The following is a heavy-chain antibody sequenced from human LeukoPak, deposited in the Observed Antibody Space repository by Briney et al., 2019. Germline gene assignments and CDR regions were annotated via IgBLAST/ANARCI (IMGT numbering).Heavy chain of an antibody. D-gene: IGHD1-26*01. CDR3: AGEEIVGATLTFDY. Sequence: PSETLSLTCTVSGGSISSSSYYWGWIRQPPGKGLEWIGSIYYSGSTYYNPSLKSRVTISVDTSKNQFSLKLSSVTAADTAVYYCAGEEIVGATLTFDYWGQGTLVTVSS. CDR1: GGSISSSSYY. CDR2: IYYSGST. J-gene: IGHJ4*02. V-gene: IGHV4-39*07.